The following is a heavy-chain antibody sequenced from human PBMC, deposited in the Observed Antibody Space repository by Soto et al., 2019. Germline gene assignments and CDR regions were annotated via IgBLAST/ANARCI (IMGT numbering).Heavy chain of an antibody. CDR3: ATLGRADYPPLAA. CDR1: GFLFSTST. V-gene: IGHV3-30*14. CDR2: ISSRGTDI. D-gene: IGHD4-17*01. J-gene: IGHJ5*02. Sequence: QARLVQSGGGLVQSGRSLTLSCEVSGFLFSTSTLNWVRRAPGKGLEWVAEISSRGTDIYYADSVKGRFTISRDNSKNTLYLLLDRVKSDDTAVYFCATLGRADYPPLAAWGQGTLVTVSS.